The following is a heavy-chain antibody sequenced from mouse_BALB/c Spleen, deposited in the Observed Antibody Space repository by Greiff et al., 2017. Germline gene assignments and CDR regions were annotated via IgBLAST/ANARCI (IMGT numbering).Heavy chain of an antibody. CDR1: GFTFSSFG. V-gene: IGHV5-17*02. CDR3: ARLGEVGWYFDV. CDR2: ISSGSSTI. J-gene: IGHJ1*01. Sequence: EVHLVESGGGLVQPGGSRKLSCAASGFTFSSFGMHWVRQAPEKGLEWVAYISSGSSTIYYADTVKGRFTISRDNPKNTLFLQMTSLRSEDTAMYYCARLGEVGWYFDVWGAGTTVTVSS.